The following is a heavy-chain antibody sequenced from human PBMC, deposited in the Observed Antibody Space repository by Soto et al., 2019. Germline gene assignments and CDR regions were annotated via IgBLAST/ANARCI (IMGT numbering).Heavy chain of an antibody. CDR1: GGTFSSYT. CDR3: ARGRDGYNLAEYFQH. CDR2: IIPILGIA. Sequence: QVQLVQSGAEVKKPGSSVKVPCKASGGTFSSYTISWVRQAPGQGLEWMGRIIPILGIANYAQKFQGRVTITADKSTSTAYMELSSLRSEDTAVYYCARGRDGYNLAEYFQHWGQGTLVTVSS. V-gene: IGHV1-69*02. D-gene: IGHD5-12*01. J-gene: IGHJ1*01.